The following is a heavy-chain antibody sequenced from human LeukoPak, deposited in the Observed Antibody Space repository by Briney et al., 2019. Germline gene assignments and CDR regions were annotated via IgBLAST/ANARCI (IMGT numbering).Heavy chain of an antibody. CDR1: GGSISSYY. J-gene: IGHJ4*02. D-gene: IGHD6-6*01. CDR2: IYTSGST. V-gene: IGHV4-4*07. Sequence: SETLSLACTVSGGSISSYYWSWIRQPAGKGLEWIGRIYTSGSTNYNPSLKSRVTMSVDTSKNQFSLKPSSVTAADTAVYYCASGSIASLVYWGQGTLVTVSS. CDR3: ASGSIASLVY.